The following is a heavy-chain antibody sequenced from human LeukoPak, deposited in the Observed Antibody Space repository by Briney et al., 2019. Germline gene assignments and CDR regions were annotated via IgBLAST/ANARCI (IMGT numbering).Heavy chain of an antibody. J-gene: IGHJ3*02. CDR3: ARDSWPWAFDI. CDR1: GYSISSGYY. Sequence: SETLSLTCTVSGYSISSGYYWGWIRQPPGKGLEWIGSIYHSGSTYYNPSLKSRVTISVDTSKNQFSLKLSSVTAADTAVYYCARDSWPWAFDIWGQGTMVTVSS. V-gene: IGHV4-38-2*02. CDR2: IYHSGST.